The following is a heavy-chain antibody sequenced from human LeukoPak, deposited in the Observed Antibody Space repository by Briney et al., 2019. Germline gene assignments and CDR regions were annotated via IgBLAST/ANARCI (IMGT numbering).Heavy chain of an antibody. V-gene: IGHV4-34*01. CDR1: GGSFSGYY. D-gene: IGHD3-3*01. CDR2: INHSGST. CDR3: ARGSPIFGVVILNYYYGKDV. Sequence: SETLSLTCAVYGGSFSGYYWSWIRQPPGKGLEWIGEINHSGSTNYNPSLKSRVTISVDTSKNQFSLKLSSVTAADTAVYYCARGSPIFGVVILNYYYGKDVWGQGTTVTVSS. J-gene: IGHJ6*02.